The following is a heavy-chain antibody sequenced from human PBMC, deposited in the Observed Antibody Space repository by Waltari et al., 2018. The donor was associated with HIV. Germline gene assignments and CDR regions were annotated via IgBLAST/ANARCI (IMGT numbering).Heavy chain of an antibody. CDR2: IYYTGEA. CDR3: ARHALRVGAAYWNFDL. Sequence: QLQLQESGPGLVKPSETLSLTCTVSGGSVSSSSYFWGWIRQPPGKGLEWVGRIYYTGEAYYNPSLKSRVTISVDTSKNQFSLKVTSVTAADTAVYYCARHALRVGAAYWNFDLWGRGTLVTVSS. V-gene: IGHV4-39*01. J-gene: IGHJ2*01. CDR1: GGSVSSSSYF. D-gene: IGHD1-26*01.